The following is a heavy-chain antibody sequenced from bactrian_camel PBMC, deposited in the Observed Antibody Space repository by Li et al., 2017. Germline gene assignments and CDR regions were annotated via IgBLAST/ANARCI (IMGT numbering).Heavy chain of an antibody. J-gene: IGHJ4*01. CDR3: AAEVFPCRSYSDYAEH. Sequence: QLVESGGGSVQVGGSLRLSCVASVDTIGRYCMGWFRQIPDKEREGIAGIESDGTTNYSDSMKGRFTISQDNAKNTLYLQMNDLKPEDTAVYYCAAEVFPCRSYSDYAEHWGQGTQVTVS. CDR2: IESDGTT. V-gene: IGHV3S55*01. CDR1: VDTIGRYC. D-gene: IGHD4*01.